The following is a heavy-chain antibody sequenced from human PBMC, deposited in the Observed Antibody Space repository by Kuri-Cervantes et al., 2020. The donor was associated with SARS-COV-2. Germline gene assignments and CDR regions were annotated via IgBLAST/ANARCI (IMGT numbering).Heavy chain of an antibody. CDR2: ISSNGGST. CDR1: GFTFSSYA. CDR3: SRDPERLGELSDEGGFDP. Sequence: GGPRRLSCAASGFTFSSYAMHWVRKAPGKGLEYVSAISSNGGSTSYANSVKGRFTISRDNAKNSLYLQMTSLRAEDTAVYYCSRDPERLGELSDEGGFDPWGQGTLVTVSS. D-gene: IGHD3-16*02. V-gene: IGHV3-64*01. J-gene: IGHJ5*02.